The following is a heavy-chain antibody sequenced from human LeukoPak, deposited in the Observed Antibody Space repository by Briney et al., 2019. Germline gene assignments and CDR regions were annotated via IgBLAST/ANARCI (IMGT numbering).Heavy chain of an antibody. J-gene: IGHJ4*02. V-gene: IGHV3-23*01. CDR1: GFTFSSYC. D-gene: IGHD2-15*01. Sequence: GGSLRLSCAASGFTFSSYCMSWVRQAPGKGLEWGSTISSSGGSTYYADSVKGRYTISRDNSKNTLYLQMTSLRAEDTAVYYCADSLSGAVDYWGQGTLVTVSS. CDR2: ISSSGGST. CDR3: ADSLSGAVDY.